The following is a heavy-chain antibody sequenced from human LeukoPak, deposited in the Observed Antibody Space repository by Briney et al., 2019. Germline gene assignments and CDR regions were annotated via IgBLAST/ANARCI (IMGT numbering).Heavy chain of an antibody. CDR3: ARQEGDYSNYGFDP. CDR2: IYHSGST. J-gene: IGHJ5*02. Sequence: SETLSLTCTVSGGSISSYYWSWIRQPPGKGLEWIGYIYHSGSTYYNPSLKSRVTISVDRSKNQFSLKLSSVTAADTAVYYCARQEGDYSNYGFDPWGQGTLVTVSS. CDR1: GGSISSYY. D-gene: IGHD4-4*01. V-gene: IGHV4-59*12.